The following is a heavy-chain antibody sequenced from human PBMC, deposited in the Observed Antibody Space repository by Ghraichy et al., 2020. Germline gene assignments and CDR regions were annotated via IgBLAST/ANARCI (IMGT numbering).Heavy chain of an antibody. CDR3: ATHHSGYGDYEFDY. CDR1: GGSISSSSYY. Sequence: SETLSLTCTVSGGSISSSSYYWGWIRQPPGKGLEWIGSIYYSGSTYYNPSLKSRVTISVDTSKNQFSLKLSSVTAADTAVYYCATHHSGYGDYEFDYWGQGTLVTVSS. V-gene: IGHV4-39*01. J-gene: IGHJ4*02. CDR2: IYYSGST. D-gene: IGHD4-17*01.